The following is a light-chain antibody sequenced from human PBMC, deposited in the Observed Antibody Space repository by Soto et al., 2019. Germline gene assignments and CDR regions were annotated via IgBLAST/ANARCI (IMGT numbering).Light chain of an antibody. CDR2: KVS. V-gene: IGKV1-5*03. CDR3: QHYNNYPLA. Sequence: DIQLTQSPSPLSASVGDTVTITCRASQSISSWLAWYQQKPGKAPKFVIYKVSNLGSGVPSRFSGSGSGTEFMLTISSRQPGYFATYYGQHYNNYPLAFVGGTKVDIK. J-gene: IGKJ4*01. CDR1: QSISSW.